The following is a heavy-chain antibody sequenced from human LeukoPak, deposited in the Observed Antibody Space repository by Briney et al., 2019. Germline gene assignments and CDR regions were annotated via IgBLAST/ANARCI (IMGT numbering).Heavy chain of an antibody. D-gene: IGHD3-9*01. CDR1: GFTFDDYA. CDR2: ISSNSGGI. J-gene: IGHJ6*03. Sequence: GGSLRLSCVASGFTFDDYAMHWVRQAPGKGLEWVSGISSNSGGIDYADSVKGRFTISRDNSKNTLYLQMNSLRAEDTAVYYCAKEGYYDILTGYYNYYYYYYMDVWGKGTTVTISS. V-gene: IGHV3-9*01. CDR3: AKEGYYDILTGYYNYYYYYYMDV.